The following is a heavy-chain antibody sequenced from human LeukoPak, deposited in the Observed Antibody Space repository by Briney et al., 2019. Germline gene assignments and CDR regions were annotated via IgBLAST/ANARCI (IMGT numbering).Heavy chain of an antibody. Sequence: PSETLSLTCTVSGGSISSSSYYWGWIRQPPGKGLEWIGSIYYSGSTYYNASLKSRVTISVDTSKDQFSLKLSSVTAADTAVYYCARHKVGANWFDPWGQGTPVTVSS. J-gene: IGHJ5*02. CDR1: GGSISSSSYY. CDR3: ARHKVGANWFDP. D-gene: IGHD1-26*01. V-gene: IGHV4-39*01. CDR2: IYYSGST.